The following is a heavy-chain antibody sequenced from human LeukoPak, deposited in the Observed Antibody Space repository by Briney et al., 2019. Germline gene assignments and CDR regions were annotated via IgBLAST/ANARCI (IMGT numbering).Heavy chain of an antibody. CDR3: ASGARGSSGYYYSDSSAFDI. V-gene: IGHV4-31*03. J-gene: IGHJ3*02. D-gene: IGHD3-22*01. CDR2: IYYSGST. Sequence: SETLSLTCTVSGGSISSGGYYWSWIRQHPGKGLEWIGYIYYSGSTYYNPSLKSRVTISVDTPKNQFSLKLSSVTAADTAVYYCASGARGSSGYYYSDSSAFDIWGQGTMVTVSS. CDR1: GGSISSGGYY.